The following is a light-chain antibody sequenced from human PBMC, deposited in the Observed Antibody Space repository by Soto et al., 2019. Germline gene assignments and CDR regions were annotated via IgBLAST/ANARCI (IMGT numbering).Light chain of an antibody. CDR1: SSDVSGYNY. Sequence: QSALTQPASVSGSPGQSITISCTGTSSDVSGYNYVSWYQQHPGEAPRVIIHDVSNRPSGISNRFSSSKSGNTAALTIFGLQAEDEADYYCSSYTISSTVVFGGGTKVTVL. CDR3: SSYTISSTVV. V-gene: IGLV2-14*03. CDR2: DVS. J-gene: IGLJ2*01.